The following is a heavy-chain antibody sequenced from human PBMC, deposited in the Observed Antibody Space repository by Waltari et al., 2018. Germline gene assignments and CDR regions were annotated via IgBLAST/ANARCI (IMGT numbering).Heavy chain of an antibody. Sequence: QVRLQESGPGLVKPSETLSLTCTVSGGSLSAYSFAWIRQFPRKGLAWLGHIYHTGTTNYNPSLESRVTISVDTSKIQFSLELTSLTAADTAVYYCARDFSYRNDWPRGAFDIWGQGTMVTVSS. CDR2: IYHTGTT. J-gene: IGHJ3*02. D-gene: IGHD1-26*01. V-gene: IGHV4-59*01. CDR1: GGSLSAYS. CDR3: ARDFSYRNDWPRGAFDI.